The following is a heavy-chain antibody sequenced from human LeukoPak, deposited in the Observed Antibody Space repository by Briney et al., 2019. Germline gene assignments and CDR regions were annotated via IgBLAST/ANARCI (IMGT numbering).Heavy chain of an antibody. CDR2: IYYSGST. V-gene: IGHV4-31*03. CDR3: ARLGGNLNDFDY. D-gene: IGHD4-23*01. J-gene: IGHJ4*02. CDR1: GGSISSGGYY. Sequence: SETLSLTCTVSGGSISSGGYYWSWIRQHPGKGLEWIGYIYYSGSTYYNPSLKSRVTISVDTSKNQFSLKLSSVTAADTAVYYCARLGGNLNDFDYWGQGTLVTVSS.